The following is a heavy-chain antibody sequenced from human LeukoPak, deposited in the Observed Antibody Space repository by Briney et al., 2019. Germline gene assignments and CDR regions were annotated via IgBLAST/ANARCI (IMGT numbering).Heavy chain of an antibody. D-gene: IGHD5-18*01. CDR3: ARVGMGYSYGYFDY. Sequence: SETLSLTCTVSGGSISSSSYYWGWIRQPPGKGLEWIGSIYYSGSTNYNPSLKSRVTISVDTSKNQFSLKLSSVTAADTAVYYCARVGMGYSYGYFDYWGQGTLVTVSS. CDR1: GGSISSSSYY. J-gene: IGHJ4*02. CDR2: IYYSGST. V-gene: IGHV4-39*07.